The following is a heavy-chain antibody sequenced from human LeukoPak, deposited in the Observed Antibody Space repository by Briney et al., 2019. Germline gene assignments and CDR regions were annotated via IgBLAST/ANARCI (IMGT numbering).Heavy chain of an antibody. D-gene: IGHD3-22*01. CDR2: IIPILGIA. J-gene: IGHJ4*02. CDR1: GGTFSSYT. CDR3: ASYYDSSGYLLY. Sequence: GASVKVSCKASGGTFSSYTISWVRQAPGQGLERMGRIIPILGIANYARKFQGRVTITADKSTSTAYMELSSLRSEDTAVYYCASYYDSSGYLLYWGQGTLVTVSS. V-gene: IGHV1-69*02.